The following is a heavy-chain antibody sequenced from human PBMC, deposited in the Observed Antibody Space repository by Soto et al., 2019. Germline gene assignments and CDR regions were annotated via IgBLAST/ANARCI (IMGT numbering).Heavy chain of an antibody. Sequence: PSETLSLTCTVSGGSISSGGYYWSWIRQHPGTGLEWIGYISYSGSTYYNPSLKSRVTISVDTSKNQFSLILNSVTAADTAVYYCARDQILKSIPIAVAGTGYYFDYWGQGTLVTVSS. D-gene: IGHD6-19*01. CDR3: ARDQILKSIPIAVAGTGYYFDY. V-gene: IGHV4-31*03. J-gene: IGHJ4*02. CDR1: GGSISSGGYY. CDR2: ISYSGST.